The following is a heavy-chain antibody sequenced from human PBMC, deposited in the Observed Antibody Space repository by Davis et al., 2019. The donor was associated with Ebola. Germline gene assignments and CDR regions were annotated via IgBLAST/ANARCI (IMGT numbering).Heavy chain of an antibody. J-gene: IGHJ6*02. CDR1: GYTFTSYD. CDR2: ISAYNGNT. Sequence: ASVKVSCKASGYTFTSYDINWVRQAPGQGLEWMGWISAYNGNTNYAQKLQGRVTMTTDTSTSTAYMELRSLRSDDTAVYYCARDSRDAIPWYYGMDVWGQGTTVTVSS. CDR3: ARDSRDAIPWYYGMDV. V-gene: IGHV1-18*01. D-gene: IGHD2-8*01.